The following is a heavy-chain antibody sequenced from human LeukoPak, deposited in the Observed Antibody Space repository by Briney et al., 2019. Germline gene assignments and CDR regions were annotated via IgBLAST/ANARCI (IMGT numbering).Heavy chain of an antibody. D-gene: IGHD3-9*01. V-gene: IGHV4-59*01. CDR1: GGSISSYY. Sequence: PSETLSLTCTVSGGSISSYYWSWIRQPPGKGLEWIGYIYYSGSTNYNPSLKSRVTISVDTSKNQFSLKLSSVTAADTAVYYCARGPQHLYDILTGYYFLDPQNYGWFDPWGQGTLVTVSS. CDR3: ARGPQHLYDILTGYYFLDPQNYGWFDP. J-gene: IGHJ5*02. CDR2: IYYSGST.